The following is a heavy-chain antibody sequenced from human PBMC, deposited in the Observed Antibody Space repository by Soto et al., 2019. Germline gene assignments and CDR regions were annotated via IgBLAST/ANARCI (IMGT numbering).Heavy chain of an antibody. V-gene: IGHV1-2*02. D-gene: IGHD3-3*01. CDR1: GYTSTGYY. Sequence: QVQLVQSGAEVKKPGASVKVSCKASGYTSTGYYMHWVRQAPGQGLEWMGWINPNSGGTNYAQKFQGRVTMTRDTSISTAYMELSRLRSDDTAVYYCARPDYDFWSGYLWFDPWGQGTLVTVSS. J-gene: IGHJ5*02. CDR3: ARPDYDFWSGYLWFDP. CDR2: INPNSGGT.